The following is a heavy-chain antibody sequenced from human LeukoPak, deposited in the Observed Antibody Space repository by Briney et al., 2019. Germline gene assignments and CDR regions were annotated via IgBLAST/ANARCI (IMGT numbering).Heavy chain of an antibody. J-gene: IGHJ5*02. Sequence: GESLKISCKVSGYSFPSYWITWVRQVPGKGLEWMGIIYPADSDIRYSPSFQGQVTISADKSISTAYLQWNSLKASDTAMYYCARQEYCSGASCYTWFDPWGQGTLVTVSS. CDR1: GYSFPSYW. V-gene: IGHV5-51*01. D-gene: IGHD2-15*01. CDR3: ARQEYCSGASCYTWFDP. CDR2: IYPADSDI.